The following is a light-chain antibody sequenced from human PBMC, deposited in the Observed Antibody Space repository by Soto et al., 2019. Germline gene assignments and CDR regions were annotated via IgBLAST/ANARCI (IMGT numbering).Light chain of an antibody. V-gene: IGLV2-14*03. Sequence: QSVLTQPASVSGSPGQSITISCTGTSSDVGGYNYVSWYQQHPGKAPKLMIYDVSNRPSGVSYRFSGSKSGNTASLTISGLQAEDEADYYCSSYTSSSTLHVFGTGTKVTVL. CDR2: DVS. J-gene: IGLJ1*01. CDR3: SSYTSSSTLHV. CDR1: SSDVGGYNY.